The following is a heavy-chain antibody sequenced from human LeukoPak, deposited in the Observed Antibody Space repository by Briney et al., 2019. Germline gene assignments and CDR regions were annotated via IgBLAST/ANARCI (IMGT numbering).Heavy chain of an antibody. V-gene: IGHV3-33*01. CDR2: IWYDGSNK. D-gene: IGHD3-3*01. J-gene: IGHJ4*02. CDR3: ARGPLWSGYYFNY. Sequence: GGSLRLSCAASGFTFSSYGMPWVRQAPGKGLEWVAVIWYDGSNKYYADSVKGRFTISRDNSKNTLYLQMNSLRAEDTAVYYCARGPLWSGYYFNYWGQGTLVTVSS. CDR1: GFTFSSYG.